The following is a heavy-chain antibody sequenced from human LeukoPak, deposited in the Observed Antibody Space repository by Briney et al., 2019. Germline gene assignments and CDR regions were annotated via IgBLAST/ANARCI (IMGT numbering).Heavy chain of an antibody. Sequence: GASEKVSCKAPGYTFTNYFLHWVRQAPGQGLEWMGIINTSGGATSYTQNFQGRVTMTRDTSTSTVYMELSSLRSEDTAMYYCARDLKSSASLEDWGQGTLVTVSS. V-gene: IGHV1-46*01. CDR3: ARDLKSSASLED. D-gene: IGHD3-22*01. CDR1: GYTFTNYF. CDR2: INTSGGAT. J-gene: IGHJ4*02.